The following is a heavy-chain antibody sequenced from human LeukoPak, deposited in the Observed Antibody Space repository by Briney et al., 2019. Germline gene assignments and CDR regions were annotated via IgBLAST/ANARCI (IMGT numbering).Heavy chain of an antibody. CDR1: GGSISSYY. CDR2: IYTSGST. V-gene: IGHV4-4*07. Sequence: SQTLSLTCTVSGGSISSYYWSWIRQPAGKGLEWIGRIYTSGSTDYNPSLKSRVTMSKDTTKNQFSLKLSSVTAADTGVYCCARDPAGIVGATAIDYWGQGTLVTVSS. CDR3: ARDPAGIVGATAIDY. D-gene: IGHD1-26*01. J-gene: IGHJ4*02.